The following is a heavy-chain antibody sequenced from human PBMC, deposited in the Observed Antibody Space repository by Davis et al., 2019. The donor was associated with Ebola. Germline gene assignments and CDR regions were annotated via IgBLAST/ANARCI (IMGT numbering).Heavy chain of an antibody. Sequence: PSETLSLTCAVYGESFSGYYWSWIRQPPGEGLEWIGEINHSGSTNYNPSLKSRVTISVDTSKNQFSLKLSSVTAADTAVYYCARPDCWGQGTLVTVSS. J-gene: IGHJ4*02. CDR3: ARPDC. CDR2: INHSGST. CDR1: GESFSGYY. V-gene: IGHV4-34*01.